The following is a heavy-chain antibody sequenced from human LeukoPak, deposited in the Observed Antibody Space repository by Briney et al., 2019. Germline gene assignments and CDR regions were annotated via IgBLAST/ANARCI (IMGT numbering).Heavy chain of an antibody. Sequence: PGGSLRLSCVTSGFTFSGYWMHWVRQGPEKGLELVSPIDNDGHGIIYADSVKGRFTTSRDNVKNTLYLQMNSLRVEDTAVYYCAAGGGWDPSFGVVTHIDAWGKGTTVVVS. CDR3: AAGGGWDPSFGVVTHIDA. CDR1: GFTFSGYW. J-gene: IGHJ6*03. D-gene: IGHD3-3*01. CDR2: IDNDGHGI. V-gene: IGHV3-74*01.